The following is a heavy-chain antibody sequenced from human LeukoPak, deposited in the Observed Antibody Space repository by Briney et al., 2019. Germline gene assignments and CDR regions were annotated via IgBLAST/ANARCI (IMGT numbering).Heavy chain of an antibody. CDR3: ARGVTARGFYYYMDI. CDR2: INPNSGGT. CDR1: GYTFSGYY. J-gene: IGHJ6*03. Sequence: ASVKVSCKASGYTFSGYYIHWVRQAPGQGLEWMGWINPNSGGTNSAQKFQGRVTMTRDTSITTAYMELSSLRSDDTAVYSCARGVTARGFYYYMDIWGKGTTVTISS. D-gene: IGHD2-21*02. V-gene: IGHV1-2*02.